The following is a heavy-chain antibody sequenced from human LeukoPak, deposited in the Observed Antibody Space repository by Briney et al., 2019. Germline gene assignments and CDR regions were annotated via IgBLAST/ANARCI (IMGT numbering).Heavy chain of an antibody. CDR1: GGSFSGYY. CDR3: ARGLGSGSYYNAY. CDR2: INHSGST. V-gene: IGHV4-34*01. J-gene: IGHJ4*02. D-gene: IGHD3-10*01. Sequence: ASETLSLTCAVYGGSFSGYYWSWIRQPPGKGLEWIGEINHSGSTNYNPSLKSRVTISVDTSKKQFFLKLSSVTAADTAVHYCARGLGSGSYYNAYWGQGTLVTVSS.